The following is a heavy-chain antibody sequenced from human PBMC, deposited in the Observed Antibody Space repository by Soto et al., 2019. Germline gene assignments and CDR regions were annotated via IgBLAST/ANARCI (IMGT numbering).Heavy chain of an antibody. J-gene: IGHJ6*02. V-gene: IGHV4-34*01. Sequence: KHTGKGLEWIGEINHSGSTNYNPSLKSRVTISVDTSKNQFSLKLSSVTAADTAVYYCARVIQLRKQQLPGMDVWGQGTTVTVSS. CDR2: INHSGST. D-gene: IGHD6-13*01. CDR3: ARVIQLRKQQLPGMDV.